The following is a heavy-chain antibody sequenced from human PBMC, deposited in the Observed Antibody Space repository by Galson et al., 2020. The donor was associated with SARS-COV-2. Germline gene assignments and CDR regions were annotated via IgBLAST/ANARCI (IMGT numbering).Heavy chain of an antibody. D-gene: IGHD2-21*02. Sequence: TGGSLRLSCAASGFTFSSYSMNWVRQAPGKGLEWVSSFSSNNIYIYYADSVKGRFTISRDNAKNSLYLQMNSLRAEDTAVYYCARGLSCGGDCYPSDAFDIWGQGTMVTVSS. CDR1: GFTFSSYS. CDR2: FSSNNIYI. J-gene: IGHJ3*02. V-gene: IGHV3-21*01. CDR3: ARGLSCGGDCYPSDAFDI.